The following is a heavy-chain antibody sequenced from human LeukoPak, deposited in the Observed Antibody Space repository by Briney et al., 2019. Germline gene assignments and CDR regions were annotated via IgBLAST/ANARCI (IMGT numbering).Heavy chain of an antibody. CDR2: IIPIFGTA. V-gene: IGHV1-69*05. J-gene: IGHJ4*02. CDR1: GGTFSSYA. Sequence: ASMKVSCKASGGTFSSYAISWVRQAPGQGLEWMGGIIPIFGTANYAQKFQGRVTITTDESTSTAYMELSSLRSEDTAVYYCASRPTMEGLFDYWGQGTLVTVSS. D-gene: IGHD5-24*01. CDR3: ASRPTMEGLFDY.